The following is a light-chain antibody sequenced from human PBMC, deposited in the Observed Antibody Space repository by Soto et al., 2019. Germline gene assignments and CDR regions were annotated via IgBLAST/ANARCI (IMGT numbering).Light chain of an antibody. Sequence: EVVLTQSPGTLSLSPGERATLSCRASQSVGSSNLAWYQQKPGQAPRLLIYGASSRATGIPDRFSGSGSGTDFTLTISRLEPEDFAVYYCQHYGNSPLYTFGQGTKLEIK. V-gene: IGKV3-20*01. CDR1: QSVGSSN. J-gene: IGKJ2*01. CDR3: QHYGNSPLYT. CDR2: GAS.